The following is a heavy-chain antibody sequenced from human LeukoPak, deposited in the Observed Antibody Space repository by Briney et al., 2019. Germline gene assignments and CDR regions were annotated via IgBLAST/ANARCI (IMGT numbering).Heavy chain of an antibody. D-gene: IGHD1-26*01. CDR3: AREKSGSYFEH. Sequence: PGGSLRLSCAASGFTFSSYSMNWVRQAPGKGLEWVSSISSSSSSYIYYADSVKGRFTISRDNAKNSLYLQMNSLRAEDTAVYYCAREKSGSYFEHWGQGALVTVSS. CDR2: ISSSSSSYI. CDR1: GFTFSSYS. J-gene: IGHJ1*01. V-gene: IGHV3-21*01.